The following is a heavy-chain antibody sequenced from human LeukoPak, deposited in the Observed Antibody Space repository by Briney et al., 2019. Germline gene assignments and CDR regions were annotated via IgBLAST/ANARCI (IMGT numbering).Heavy chain of an antibody. J-gene: IGHJ5*02. CDR1: GYTFTSYG. CDR2: ISAYNGNT. D-gene: IGHD3-9*01. V-gene: IGHV1-18*04. CDR3: ARGPYYDILTGYYNWFDP. Sequence: ASVKVSCKASGYTFTSYGISWVRQAPGQGLEWMGWISAYNGNTNYAQKLQGRVTMTTDTSTSTAYMELRSLRSDDTAVYYCARGPYYDILTGYYNWFDPWGQGTLVTVSS.